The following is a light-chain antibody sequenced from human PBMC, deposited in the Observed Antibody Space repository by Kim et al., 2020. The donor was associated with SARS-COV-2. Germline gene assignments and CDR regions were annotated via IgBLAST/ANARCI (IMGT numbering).Light chain of an antibody. J-gene: IGLJ2*01. CDR1: SRDIGGYNY. CDR3: SAYTSSFRI. CDR2: DVS. Sequence: PGQSITISCPGTSRDIGGYNYVSWYQQHPGKAPKLMIYDVSKRPSGVSNRFSGSKSGNTASLTISGLQAEDEADYYCSAYTSSFRIFGGGTQLTVL. V-gene: IGLV2-14*03.